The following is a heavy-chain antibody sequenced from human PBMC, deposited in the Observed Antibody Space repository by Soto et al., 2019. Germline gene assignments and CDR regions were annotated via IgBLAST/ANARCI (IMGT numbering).Heavy chain of an antibody. J-gene: IGHJ6*02. V-gene: IGHV5-10-1*01. D-gene: IGHD3-3*01. CDR3: ATLYKGSITIFGVVINDYYYGMYV. CDR1: GYSFTSYW. Sequence: GESLKISCKGSGYSFTSYWISWVRQMPGKGLEWMGRIDPSDSYTNYSPSFQGHVTISADKSISTAYLQWSSLKASDTAMYYCATLYKGSITIFGVVINDYYYGMYVWGQGTTVTVS. CDR2: IDPSDSYT.